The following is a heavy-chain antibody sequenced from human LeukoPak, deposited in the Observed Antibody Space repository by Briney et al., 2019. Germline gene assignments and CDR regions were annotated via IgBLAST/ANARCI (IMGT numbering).Heavy chain of an antibody. Sequence: GGSLRLSCAASGFTFSSYGMHWVRQAPGKGLEWVAVIWFDGSNKYYADSVKGRFTISRDNSKNTLYLQMNSLRAEDTAVYYCAKSRRDWDAFDIWGQGTMVTVSS. V-gene: IGHV3-30*02. CDR2: IWFDGSNK. J-gene: IGHJ3*02. D-gene: IGHD3-9*01. CDR3: AKSRRDWDAFDI. CDR1: GFTFSSYG.